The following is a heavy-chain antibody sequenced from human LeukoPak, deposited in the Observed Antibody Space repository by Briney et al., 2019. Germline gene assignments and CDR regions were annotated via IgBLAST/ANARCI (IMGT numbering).Heavy chain of an antibody. J-gene: IGHJ4*02. V-gene: IGHV4-34*01. CDR2: INHSGST. Sequence: PSETLSLTCAVYGGSFSGYYWSWIRQPPGKGLEWIGEINHSGSTNYNPSLKSRVTISVDTSKNQFSLKLSSVTAADTAVYYCARAPSRYYYGSGSRTGHDYWGQGTLVTVSS. CDR1: GGSFSGYY. D-gene: IGHD3-10*01. CDR3: ARAPSRYYYGSGSRTGHDY.